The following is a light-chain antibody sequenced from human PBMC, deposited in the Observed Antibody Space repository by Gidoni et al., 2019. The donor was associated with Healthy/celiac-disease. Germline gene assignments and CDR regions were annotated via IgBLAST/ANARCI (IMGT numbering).Light chain of an antibody. CDR1: QSISSY. CDR2: AAS. V-gene: IGKV1-39*01. CDR3: QQSYSTRWT. J-gene: IGKJ1*01. Sequence: SPMTQSPSSLSASVGDRVTITCRASQSISSYLNWYQQKPGKAPKLLIYAASSLQSGVPSRFSGSGSGTDFTLTISSLQPEDFATYYCQQSYSTRWTFGQGTKVEIK.